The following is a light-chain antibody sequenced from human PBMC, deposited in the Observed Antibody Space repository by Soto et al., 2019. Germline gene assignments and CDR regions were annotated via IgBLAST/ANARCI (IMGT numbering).Light chain of an antibody. CDR1: SSDIGSNP. CDR2: RDN. J-gene: IGLJ2*01. CDR3: AAWDDNIYGPV. Sequence: QSVLTQPPSASGTPGQRVAISCSGGSSDIGSNPVNWYLHLPGAAPKLLLYRDNQRPSGVPDRFSGSKSGSSASLTISGLQSEDVADYFCAAWDDNIYGPVFGGGTKLTVL. V-gene: IGLV1-44*01.